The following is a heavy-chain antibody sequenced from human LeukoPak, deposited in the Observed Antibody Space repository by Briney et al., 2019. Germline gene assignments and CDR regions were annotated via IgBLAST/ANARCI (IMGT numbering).Heavy chain of an antibody. V-gene: IGHV3-23*01. J-gene: IGHJ4*02. Sequence: GGSLRLSCAASGFTFSSYAMSWVRQAPGKGLEWVSAISGSGGSTYYADSVKGRFTISRDNSKSTLYLQMNSLRAEDTAVYYCAKDGLGEQQLAHFDYWGQGTLVTVSS. CDR3: AKDGLGEQQLAHFDY. D-gene: IGHD6-13*01. CDR2: ISGSGGST. CDR1: GFTFSSYA.